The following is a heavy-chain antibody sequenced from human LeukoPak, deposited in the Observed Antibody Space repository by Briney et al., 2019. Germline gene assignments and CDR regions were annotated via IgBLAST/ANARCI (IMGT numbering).Heavy chain of an antibody. CDR2: IYYTGST. V-gene: IGHV4-38-2*02. CDR3: ARAATSHYFDY. CDR1: GYSISSGYY. J-gene: IGHJ4*02. Sequence: SETLSLTCTVSGYSISSGYYWGWIRQPPGKGLEWIGSIYYTGSTFYNPSLKSRVTISVDTSKNQFSLKLSSVTAADTAVYYCARAATSHYFDYWGPGTLVTVSS.